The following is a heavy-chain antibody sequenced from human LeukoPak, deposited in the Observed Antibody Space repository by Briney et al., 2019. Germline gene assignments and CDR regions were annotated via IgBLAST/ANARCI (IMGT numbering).Heavy chain of an antibody. V-gene: IGHV3-48*03. CDR3: ARDRKGVMDY. CDR1: GFTFNTYE. J-gene: IGHJ4*02. Sequence: GGSLRLPCAGSGFTFNTYEMNWVRQAPGKGLEWVSSISSSALNVYYADSVKGRFTISRDNAKNSLYLQMNSLRAEDTAAYYCARDRKGVMDYWEERTLVTVSS. D-gene: IGHD2-8*01. CDR2: ISSSALNV.